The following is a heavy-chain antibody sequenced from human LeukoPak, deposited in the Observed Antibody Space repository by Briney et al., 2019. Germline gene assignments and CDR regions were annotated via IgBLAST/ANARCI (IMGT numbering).Heavy chain of an antibody. CDR3: ASCYYDSSGYYYFDY. J-gene: IGHJ4*02. CDR1: GYTFSGHY. CDR2: IKPSSGAT. V-gene: IGHV1-2*02. D-gene: IGHD3-22*01. Sequence: ASVKVSCKASGYTFSGHYMHWVRQAPGQGLEWMGWIKPSSGATNYAQKFRGRVTMTRDTSNRTSYMELSRLGSDDTALYYCASCYYDSSGYYYFDYWGQGTLVTASS.